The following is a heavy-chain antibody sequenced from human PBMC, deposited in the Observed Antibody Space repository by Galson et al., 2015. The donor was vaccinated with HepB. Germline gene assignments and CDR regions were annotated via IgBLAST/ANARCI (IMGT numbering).Heavy chain of an antibody. J-gene: IGHJ6*02. V-gene: IGHV1-18*04. Sequence: SVKVSCKASGYAFTSYGISWVRQAPGQGLEWMGWISAYNGNTNYAQKLQGRVTMTTDTSTSTAYMELRSLRSDDTAVYYCARENGWAPSFYGMDVWGQGTTVTVSS. D-gene: IGHD1-26*01. CDR1: GYAFTSYG. CDR2: ISAYNGNT. CDR3: ARENGWAPSFYGMDV.